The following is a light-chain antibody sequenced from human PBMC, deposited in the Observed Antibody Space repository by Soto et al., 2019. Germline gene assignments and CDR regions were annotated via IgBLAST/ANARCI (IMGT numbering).Light chain of an antibody. J-gene: IGKJ4*01. CDR1: QDISND. CDR2: SSS. CDR3: QKYNSFPPT. V-gene: IGKV1-27*01. Sequence: DFQMTQSPSSLSASVGDIVTITCRASQDISNDVAWYQQKPGKPPNLLISSSSTLQSGVPSRFSGTGYGTDFTLTIGNLQPDDVATYYCQKYNSFPPTFGGGTKVEI.